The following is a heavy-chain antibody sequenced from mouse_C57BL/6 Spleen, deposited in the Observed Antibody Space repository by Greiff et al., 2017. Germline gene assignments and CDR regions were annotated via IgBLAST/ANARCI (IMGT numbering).Heavy chain of an antibody. Sequence: ELKVVESGGGLVQPGGSLKLSCAASGFTFSDYGMAWVRQAPRKGLEWVAFISNLAYSIYYADAVTGRFPISRENAKNTLYLEMSSLRSEDTAMYYCARQGGYDYDHYYAMDYWGQGTSVTVSS. CDR1: GFTFSDYG. CDR2: ISNLAYSI. CDR3: ARQGGYDYDHYYAMDY. D-gene: IGHD2-4*01. J-gene: IGHJ4*01. V-gene: IGHV5-15*01.